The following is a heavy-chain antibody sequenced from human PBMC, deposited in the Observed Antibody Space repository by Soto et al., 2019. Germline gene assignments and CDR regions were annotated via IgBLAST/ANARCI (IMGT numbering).Heavy chain of an antibody. D-gene: IGHD3-22*01. CDR1: GFTVNSNY. CDR3: ARAVDYYGSTGYYYDRAFDI. J-gene: IGHJ3*02. V-gene: IGHV3-53*01. Sequence: GGSLRLSCAASGFTVNSNYIIFFRHSPCKWLEWVSVIYSGGNTYYADSVKGRFTISRDNSKTMVYLQMNSLRVEDTAVYYCARAVDYYGSTGYYYDRAFDIWGQGTMVTVSS. CDR2: IYSGGNT.